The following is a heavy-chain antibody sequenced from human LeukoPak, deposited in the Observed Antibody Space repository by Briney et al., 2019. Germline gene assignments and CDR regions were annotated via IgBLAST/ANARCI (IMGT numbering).Heavy chain of an antibody. CDR2: IHYTGRT. D-gene: IGHD3-9*01. V-gene: IGHV4-59*08. Sequence: SETLSLTCTVSAGSITSDYWGWVRQPPGKGLEWIGNIHYTGRTSYTASLKSRVTISVDTSKNQFSLKLNSVTAADTAVYYCAQGSVDLNSGYPYFEYWGQGTLVSVSS. CDR3: AQGSVDLNSGYPYFEY. CDR1: AGSITSDY. J-gene: IGHJ4*02.